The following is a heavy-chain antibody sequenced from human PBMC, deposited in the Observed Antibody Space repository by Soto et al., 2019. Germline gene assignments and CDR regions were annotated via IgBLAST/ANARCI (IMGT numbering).Heavy chain of an antibody. CDR1: GGSFSGYC. V-gene: IGHV4-34*01. Sequence: SETLSRTCTVYGGSFSGYCWSWIRQPPGKGLEWIGEINHSGSTNYNPSLKSRVTISVDTSKNQFSLKLSSVTAADTAVYYCARAPRRYDYVWGSYRYTIPYDAFDIWGQGTMVTVSS. CDR3: ARAPRRYDYVWGSYRYTIPYDAFDI. CDR2: INHSGST. D-gene: IGHD3-16*02. J-gene: IGHJ3*02.